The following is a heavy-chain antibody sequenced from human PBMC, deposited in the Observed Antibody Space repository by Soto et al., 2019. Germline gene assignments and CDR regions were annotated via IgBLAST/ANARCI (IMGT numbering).Heavy chain of an antibody. D-gene: IGHD2-2*01. J-gene: IGHJ3*02. CDR2: IYSGGST. Sequence: GGSLXLSCAASGFTVSSNYMSWVRQAPGKGLEWVSVIYSGGSTYYADSVKGRFTISRDNSKNTLYLQMNSLRAEDTAVYYCARVWDIVVVXAAIATVGAIXIWGQGTMVXVSS. CDR3: ARVWDIVVVXAAIATVGAIXI. V-gene: IGHV3-66*01. CDR1: GFTVSSNY.